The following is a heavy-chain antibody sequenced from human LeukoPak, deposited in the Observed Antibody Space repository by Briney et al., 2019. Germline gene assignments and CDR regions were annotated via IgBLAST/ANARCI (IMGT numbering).Heavy chain of an antibody. Sequence: HPGGSLRLSCAASGFTVSSNYMSWVRQAPGKGLEWVSVIYSGGSTYYADSVKGRFTISRDNSKNTLYLQMNSLRAEDTAVYYCARDDPKYYYYYGMDVWGQRTTVTVSS. CDR1: GFTVSSNY. CDR2: IYSGGST. J-gene: IGHJ6*02. V-gene: IGHV3-53*01. CDR3: ARDDPKYYYYYGMDV.